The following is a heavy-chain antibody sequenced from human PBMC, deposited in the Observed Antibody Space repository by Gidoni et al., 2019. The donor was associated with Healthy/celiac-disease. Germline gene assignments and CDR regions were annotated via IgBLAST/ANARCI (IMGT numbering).Heavy chain of an antibody. J-gene: IGHJ6*03. CDR3: ARWDGYSSSSGPGSHPRSYYYYYMDV. Sequence: QVQLVQSGAEVKKPGASVKVSCKASGYTFTSYGISWVRQAPGQGLEWMGWISAYNGNTNYAQKLQGRVTMTTDTSTSTAYMELRSLRSDDTAVYYCARWDGYSSSSGPGSHPRSYYYYYMDVWGKGTTVTVSS. CDR1: GYTFTSYG. CDR2: ISAYNGNT. D-gene: IGHD6-6*01. V-gene: IGHV1-18*01.